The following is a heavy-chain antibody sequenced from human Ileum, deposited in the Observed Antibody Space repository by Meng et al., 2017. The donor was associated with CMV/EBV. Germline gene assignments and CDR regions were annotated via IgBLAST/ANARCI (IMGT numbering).Heavy chain of an antibody. CDR2: RHKNGND. CDR3: AIYYGGVGGRGY. J-gene: IGHJ4*02. D-gene: IGHD2-21*01. Sequence: QVQRRESGPGRVNPSQTLSLTCSVSGDSISSDNYHWSWIRQPAGKGLEWIGQRHKNGNDNYNASLKSRVTISIDTSKNQFSLTLTSVTAADTAVYYCAIYYGGVGGRGYWAQGTLVTVSS. CDR1: GDSISSDNYH. V-gene: IGHV4-61*02.